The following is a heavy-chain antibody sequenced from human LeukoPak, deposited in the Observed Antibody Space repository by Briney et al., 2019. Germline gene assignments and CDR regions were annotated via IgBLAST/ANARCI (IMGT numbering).Heavy chain of an antibody. V-gene: IGHV3-33*01. J-gene: IGHJ4*02. CDR1: GFTFSSYG. D-gene: IGHD3-22*01. CDR2: IWYDGSNK. CDR3: ARDRYYYDSSGYSDY. Sequence: GRSLRLSCAASGFTFSSYGMHWVRQAPGKGLEWVAVIWYDGSNKYNADSVKGRFTISRDNSKNTLYLQMNSLRAEDTAVYYCARDRYYYDSSGYSDYWGQGTLVTVSS.